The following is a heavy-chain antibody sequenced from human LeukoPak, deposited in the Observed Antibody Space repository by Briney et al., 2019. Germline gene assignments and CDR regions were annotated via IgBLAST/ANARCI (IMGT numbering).Heavy chain of an antibody. V-gene: IGHV1-46*01. D-gene: IGHD2-15*01. Sequence: GASVKVSCKASGYTFTSYYMHWVRQAPGQGLEGLGIINPSGGSTSYAQKFQGRVTMTRDTSTSAVYMELSSLRSEDTAVYYCARDRRDCSGGSCYGGSWFDPWGQGTLVTVSS. CDR2: INPSGGST. J-gene: IGHJ5*02. CDR1: GYTFTSYY. CDR3: ARDRRDCSGGSCYGGSWFDP.